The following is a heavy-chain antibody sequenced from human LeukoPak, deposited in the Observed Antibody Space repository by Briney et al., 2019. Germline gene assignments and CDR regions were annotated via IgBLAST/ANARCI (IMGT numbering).Heavy chain of an antibody. CDR1: GGSFSRNA. CDR3: ARIQAVGVPVAIDAYYSYGMDV. Sequence: SVKVPCKASGGSFSRNAISWVRQAPGQGLEWMGRFIPMVGIATYAQKFQGRVTITEDRSTSTAYMELSSLRSEDMAVYYCARIQAVGVPVAIDAYYSYGMDVWGQGTAVSVSS. CDR2: FIPMVGIA. V-gene: IGHV1-69*04. J-gene: IGHJ6*02. D-gene: IGHD2-2*02.